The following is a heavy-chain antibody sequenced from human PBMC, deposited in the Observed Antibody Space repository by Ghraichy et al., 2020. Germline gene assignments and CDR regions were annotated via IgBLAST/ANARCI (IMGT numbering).Heavy chain of an antibody. Sequence: SETLSLTCTVSGGSISSYYWSWIRQPPGKGLEWIGYIYYSGSTNYNPSLKSRVTISVDTSKNQFSLKLSSVTAADTAVYYCARDAGLLQWDYFDYWGQGTLVTVSS. CDR1: GGSISSYY. J-gene: IGHJ4*02. V-gene: IGHV4-59*01. CDR2: IYYSGST. CDR3: ARDAGLLQWDYFDY. D-gene: IGHD2-15*01.